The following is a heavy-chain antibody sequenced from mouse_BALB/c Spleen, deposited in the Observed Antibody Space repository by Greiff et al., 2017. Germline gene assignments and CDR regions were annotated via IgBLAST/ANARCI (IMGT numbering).Heavy chain of an antibody. CDR2: INPSTGYT. Sequence: QVHVKQSGAELAKPGASVKMSCKASGYTFTSYWMHWVKQRPGQGLEWIGYINPSTGYTEYNQKFKDKATLTADKSSSTAYMQLSSLTSEDSAVYYCARGTTVKGAWFAYWGQGTLVTVSA. D-gene: IGHD1-1*01. CDR1: GYTFTSYW. V-gene: IGHV1-7*01. J-gene: IGHJ3*01. CDR3: ARGTTVKGAWFAY.